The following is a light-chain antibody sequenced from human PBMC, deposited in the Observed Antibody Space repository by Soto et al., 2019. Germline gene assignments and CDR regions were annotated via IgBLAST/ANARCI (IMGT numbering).Light chain of an antibody. CDR1: HTISTW. CDR2: KAS. J-gene: IGKJ1*01. V-gene: IGKV1-5*03. Sequence: DIQMTQSPSTLSASVGDRVTITCRASHTISTWLAWYQQKPGKAPKLLIYKASSLESGVPSRFSGSGSGTEFTLTISSLQPDDFATYYCQQYNSYPPWAFGQGTKVEVK. CDR3: QQYNSYPPWA.